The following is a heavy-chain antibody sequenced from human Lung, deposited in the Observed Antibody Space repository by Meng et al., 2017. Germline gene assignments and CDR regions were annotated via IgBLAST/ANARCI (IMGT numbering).Heavy chain of an antibody. Sequence: EAQLVESGGGLAQLVGSLILSCAASGFTCSSYGMHWVRQAPGKGLVWVSRINSGGSSTSYADSVKGRFTITRDNAKNTLYLQMNSLEAEDTAVYYCARDSGSYFDYWGHGILVTVSS. V-gene: IGHV3-74*01. CDR1: GFTCSSYG. CDR2: INSGGSST. J-gene: IGHJ4*03. CDR3: ARDSGSYFDY. D-gene: IGHD1-26*01.